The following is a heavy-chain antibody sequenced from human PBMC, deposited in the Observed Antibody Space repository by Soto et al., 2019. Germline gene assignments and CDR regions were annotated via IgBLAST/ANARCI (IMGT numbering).Heavy chain of an antibody. CDR2: INPNSGGT. J-gene: IGHJ5*02. CDR1: GYTFTGYY. D-gene: IGHD2-15*01. V-gene: IGHV1-2*02. Sequence: ASVKVSCKASGYTFTGYYMHWVRQAPGQGLEWMGWINPNSGGTNYAQKFQGRVTMTRDTSISTAYMELSRLRSDDTAVYYCARGWGYCSGGSCYKWFDPWGKGPLVTVS. CDR3: ARGWGYCSGGSCYKWFDP.